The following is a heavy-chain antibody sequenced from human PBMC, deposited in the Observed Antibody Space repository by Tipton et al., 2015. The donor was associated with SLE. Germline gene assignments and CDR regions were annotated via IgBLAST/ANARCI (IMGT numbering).Heavy chain of an antibody. J-gene: IGHJ4*02. CDR2: IYPSGSI. CDR3: ARMEGMITYGGIAGL. D-gene: IGHD3-16*01. CDR1: GDSINSHY. V-gene: IGHV4-4*07. Sequence: TLSLTCTVSGDSINSHYWSWIRQPAGKGLQWIGRIYPSGSINYNPSLKSRVTMSVDTSKNQFSLRLNSVTAADTAVYYCARMEGMITYGGIAGLWGQGTVVTVSS.